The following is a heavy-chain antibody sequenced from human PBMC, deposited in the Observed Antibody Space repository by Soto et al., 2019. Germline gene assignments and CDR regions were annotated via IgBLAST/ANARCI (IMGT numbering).Heavy chain of an antibody. CDR2: IHPYDSDT. J-gene: IGHJ4*02. V-gene: IGHV5-51*01. CDR1: GYSFANYW. CDR3: TRGYEDNSLWGSFRPFDH. Sequence: GESLKISCKTSGYSFANYWIGWVRQMPGKGLEWMGIIHPYDSDTRYNPSFQGQVTFSVDKSITTAYLQWSSLEASDTAKYYCTRGYEDNSLWGSFRPFDHWGQETLVTVSS. D-gene: IGHD3-16*02.